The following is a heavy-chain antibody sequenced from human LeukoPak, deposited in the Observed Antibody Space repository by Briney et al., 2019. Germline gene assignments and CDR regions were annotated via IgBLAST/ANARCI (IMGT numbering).Heavy chain of an antibody. D-gene: IGHD3-10*01. CDR2: ISSSSSYI. V-gene: IGHV3-21*01. J-gene: IGHJ4*02. CDR1: GFTLSSYS. CDR3: ASRLVWFGELLGDY. Sequence: PGGSLRLSCAASGFTLSSYSMNWVRQAPGKGLEWVSSISSSSSYIYYADSVKGRFTISRDNAKNSLYLQMNSLRAEDTAVYYCASRLVWFGELLGDYWGQGTLVTVSS.